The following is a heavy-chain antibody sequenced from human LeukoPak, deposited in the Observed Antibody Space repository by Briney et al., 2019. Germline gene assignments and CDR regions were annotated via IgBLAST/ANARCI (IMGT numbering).Heavy chain of an antibody. Sequence: GGSLRLSCAASGFTFSRNGMHWVRQAPGKGPEWVAFIRYDGSNKYYADSVKGRFTISRDNSKNTLYLQMNSLRAEDTAVYYCASEQYCSSTSCYEFDYWGQGTLVTVSS. CDR2: IRYDGSNK. CDR3: ASEQYCSSTSCYEFDY. V-gene: IGHV3-30*02. CDR1: GFTFSRNG. D-gene: IGHD2-2*01. J-gene: IGHJ4*02.